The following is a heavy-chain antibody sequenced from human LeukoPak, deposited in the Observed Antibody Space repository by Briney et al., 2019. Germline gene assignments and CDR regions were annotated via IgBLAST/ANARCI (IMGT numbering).Heavy chain of an antibody. CDR2: IYSGGST. D-gene: IGHD3-16*01. Sequence: PGGSLRLSCAASGFTVSSNYMSWVRQAPGKGLEWVSVIYSGGSTYYADSVKGRFTISRDNSKNALYLQMNSLRAEDTAVYYCARDLWGAIDSWGQGTLVTVSS. J-gene: IGHJ4*02. CDR3: ARDLWGAIDS. V-gene: IGHV3-66*01. CDR1: GFTVSSNY.